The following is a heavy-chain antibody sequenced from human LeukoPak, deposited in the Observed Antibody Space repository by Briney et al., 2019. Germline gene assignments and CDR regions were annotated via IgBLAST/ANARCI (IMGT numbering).Heavy chain of an antibody. CDR2: IYTSGST. CDR3: ARDVSRYCSSTCCYTGDY. J-gene: IGHJ4*02. V-gene: IGHV4-4*07. Sequence: PSETLSLTCTVSGGSISSYYWSWIRQPAGKGLEWIGRIYTSGSTNYNPSLKSRVTMSVDTSKNQFSLKLSSVTAADTAVYYCARDVSRYCSSTCCYTGDYWGQGTLVTVSS. CDR1: GGSISSYY. D-gene: IGHD2-2*02.